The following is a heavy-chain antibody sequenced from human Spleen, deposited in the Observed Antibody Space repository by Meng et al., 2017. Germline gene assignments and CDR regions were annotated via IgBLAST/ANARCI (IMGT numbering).Heavy chain of an antibody. CDR2: FDPEDGET. CDR3: VSTYYYDSGDFY. CDR1: GYTLTELS. V-gene: IGHV1-24*01. J-gene: IGHJ4*02. Sequence: ASVKVSCKVSGYTLTELSMHWVRQAPGKGLEWMGGFDPEDGETIYAQKFQGRVTITTDESTSTAYMDLSSLRSEDTAVYYCVSTYYYDSGDFYWGQGTLVTVSS. D-gene: IGHD3-22*01.